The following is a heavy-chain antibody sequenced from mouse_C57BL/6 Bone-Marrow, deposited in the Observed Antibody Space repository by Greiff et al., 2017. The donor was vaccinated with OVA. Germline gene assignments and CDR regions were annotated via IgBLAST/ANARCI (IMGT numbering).Heavy chain of an antibody. D-gene: IGHD2-1*01. CDR1: GYTFTDYN. CDR2: INPNNGGT. J-gene: IGHJ1*03. CDR3: ARWDLLWPRYFDV. V-gene: IGHV1-22*01. Sequence: VQLKQSGPELVKPGASVKMSCKASGYTFTDYNMHWVKQSHGKSLEWIGYINPNNGGTSYNQKFKGKATLTVNKSSSTAYMELRSLTSEDSAVYYCARWDLLWPRYFDVWGTGTTVTVSS.